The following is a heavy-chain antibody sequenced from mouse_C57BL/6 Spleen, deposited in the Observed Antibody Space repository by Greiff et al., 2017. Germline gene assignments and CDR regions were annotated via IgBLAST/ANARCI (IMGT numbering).Heavy chain of an antibody. D-gene: IGHD2-3*01. J-gene: IGHJ2*01. CDR2: INPGSGGT. CDR1: GYAFTNYL. V-gene: IGHV1-54*01. CDR3: ARCGDGYYYFDY. Sequence: VQLQQSGAELVRPGTSVKVSCKASGYAFTNYLIEWVKQRPGQGLEWIGVINPGSGGTNYNEKFKGKATLTADKSSSTAYMQLSSLTSEDSAVYFCARCGDGYYYFDYCGQGTTLTVSS.